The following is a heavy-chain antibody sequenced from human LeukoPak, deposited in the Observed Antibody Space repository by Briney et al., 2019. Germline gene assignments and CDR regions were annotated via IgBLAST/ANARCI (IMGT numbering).Heavy chain of an antibody. D-gene: IGHD3-22*01. CDR3: ARDSYYSSDY. J-gene: IGHJ4*02. CDR2: ISSSGNTI. CDR1: GFTFSSYE. Sequence: GGSLRLSCAASGFTFSSYEMNWVRQAPGKGLEWVSYISSSGNTIYYADSVKGRFTISRDNAKNSLYLQMNSLRAEDTAVYYCARDSYYSSDYWGQGTLVTVSS. V-gene: IGHV3-48*03.